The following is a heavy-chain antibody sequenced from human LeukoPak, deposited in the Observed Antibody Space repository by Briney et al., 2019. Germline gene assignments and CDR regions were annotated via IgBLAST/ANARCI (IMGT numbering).Heavy chain of an antibody. J-gene: IGHJ4*02. V-gene: IGHV3-23*01. CDR3: AREMTIITYSFDS. D-gene: IGHD5-24*01. Sequence: PGGSLRLSCAASGFTFRNYAMTWVRQAPGKGLDWVALIGARDGRTYYADSVRGRFIISRDNSKNTLYLQMNSLRAEDTAVYYCAREMTIITYSFDSWGQGTLVTVSS. CDR1: GFTFRNYA. CDR2: IGARDGRT.